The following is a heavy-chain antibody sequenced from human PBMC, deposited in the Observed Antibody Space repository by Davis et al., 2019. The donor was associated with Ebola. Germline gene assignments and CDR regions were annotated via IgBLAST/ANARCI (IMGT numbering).Heavy chain of an antibody. J-gene: IGHJ5*02. CDR3: ARTVLQGWFDP. V-gene: IGHV4-59*01. CDR1: GGSISSYY. D-gene: IGHD2/OR15-2a*01. Sequence: MPGGSLRLSRTVSGGSISSYYWSWIRQPPGKGLEWIGYIYYSGSTNYNPSLKSRVTISVDTSKNQFSLKLSSVTAADTAVYYCARTVLQGWFDPWGQGTLVTVSS. CDR2: IYYSGST.